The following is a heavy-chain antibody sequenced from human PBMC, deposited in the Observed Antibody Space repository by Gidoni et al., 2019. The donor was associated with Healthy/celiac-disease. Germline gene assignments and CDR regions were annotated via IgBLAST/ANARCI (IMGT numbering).Heavy chain of an antibody. CDR2: INHSGST. J-gene: IGHJ6*03. CDR1: GGSFSGYY. D-gene: IGHD6-6*01. V-gene: IGHV4-34*01. CDR3: ARGKQLVYYYYYYMDV. Sequence: QVQLQQWGAGLLKPSETLSLTCAVYGGSFSGYYWSWIRQPPGKGLEWIGEINHSGSTNYNPSLKSRVTISVDTSKNQFSLKLSSVTAADTAVYYCARGKQLVYYYYYYMDVWGKGTTVTVSS.